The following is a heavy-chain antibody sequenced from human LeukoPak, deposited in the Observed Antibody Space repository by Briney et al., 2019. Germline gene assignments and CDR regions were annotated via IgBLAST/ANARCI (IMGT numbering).Heavy chain of an antibody. CDR2: ISGSGDKI. CDR1: GFTFSSYG. CDR3: ARDYKYAFDN. J-gene: IGHJ4*02. Sequence: GGSLRLSCAASGFTFSSYGMSWVRQAPGKGLEWVSVISGSGDKIYYADSYGDSVKGRFTISGDKAKNSLYLQMNSLRVEDTAVYYCARDYKYAFDNWGQGTLVTVSS. D-gene: IGHD5-24*01. V-gene: IGHV3-23*01.